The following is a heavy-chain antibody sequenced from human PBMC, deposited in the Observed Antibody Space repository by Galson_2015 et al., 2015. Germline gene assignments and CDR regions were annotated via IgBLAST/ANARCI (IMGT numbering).Heavy chain of an antibody. CDR3: TRSWDVVVVAATPSLSCYYYGMDV. J-gene: IGHJ6*02. V-gene: IGHV3-49*03. Sequence: SLRLSCAASGFTFGDYAMSWFRQAPGKGLEWVGFIRSKAYGGTTEYAASVKGRFTISRDDSKSIAYLQMNSLKTEDTAVYYCTRSWDVVVVAATPSLSCYYYGMDVWGQGTTVTVSS. CDR1: GFTFGDYA. D-gene: IGHD2-15*01. CDR2: IRSKAYGGTT.